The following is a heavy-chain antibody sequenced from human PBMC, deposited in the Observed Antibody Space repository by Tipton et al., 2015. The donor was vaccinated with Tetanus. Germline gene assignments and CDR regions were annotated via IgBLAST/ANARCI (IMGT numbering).Heavy chain of an antibody. J-gene: IGHJ6*02. CDR2: IYYTGNT. V-gene: IGHV4-31*03. CDR3: ARTPDYYYGMDV. CDR1: GGSIRSGGYY. Sequence: TLSLTCNVSGGSIRSGGYYWTWIRQHPVRGLEWIGYIYYTGNTYYNPSLKSRVTISVDTPKSQFSLRLTSVTAADTAVYFCARTPDYYYGMDVWGQGTTVTVSS.